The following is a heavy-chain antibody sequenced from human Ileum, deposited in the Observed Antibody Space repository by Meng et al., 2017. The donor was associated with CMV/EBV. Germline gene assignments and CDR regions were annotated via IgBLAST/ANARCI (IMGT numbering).Heavy chain of an antibody. V-gene: IGHV3-30*04. CDR2: VSFDGRNQ. Sequence: GGSLRLSCVGSGFTFSSYSMHWVRQAPGKGLEWVAHVSFDGRNQYYADSMKGRFTASRDNSKNTLYLQMNSLRTEDTAVYYCTKDQWGSSSSLTGMDVWGQGTTVTVSS. J-gene: IGHJ6*02. CDR3: TKDQWGSSSSLTGMDV. D-gene: IGHD6-6*01. CDR1: GFTFSSYS.